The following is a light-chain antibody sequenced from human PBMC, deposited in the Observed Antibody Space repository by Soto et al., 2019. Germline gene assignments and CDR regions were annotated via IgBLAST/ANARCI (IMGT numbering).Light chain of an antibody. CDR1: SSDVGCYNY. J-gene: IGLJ2*01. CDR2: EVS. V-gene: IGLV2-8*01. Sequence: QSALTQPPSASGSPGQSVTISCTGTSSDVGCYNYVSWYQQHPGKAPKLMISEVSKRPSGVPDRFSGSKSGNTASLTVSGLKAEDEADYYCSSFAGNNNLVFGGGTKLTVL. CDR3: SSFAGNNNLV.